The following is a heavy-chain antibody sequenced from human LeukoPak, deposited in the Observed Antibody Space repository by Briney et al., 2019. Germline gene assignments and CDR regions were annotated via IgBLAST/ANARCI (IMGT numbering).Heavy chain of an antibody. CDR2: IYPGDSNT. V-gene: IGHV5-51*01. D-gene: IGHD4-23*01. CDR3: GRLATVVSPFDP. J-gene: IGHJ5*02. CDR1: GYRFSDYW. Sequence: GEPLKISCKRSGYRFSDYWIGWVRQMPGKGLEWMGIIYPGDSNTRYSPSFQGQVTISADKSISTAYLQWSSLKASDTAMYYCGRLATVVSPFDPWGQGTLVTVSS.